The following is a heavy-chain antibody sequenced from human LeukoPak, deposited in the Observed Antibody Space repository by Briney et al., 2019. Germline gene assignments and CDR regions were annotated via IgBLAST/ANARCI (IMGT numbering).Heavy chain of an antibody. CDR3: ARDFTTYCTNGVCSDRNWFDP. Sequence: ASVKVSCKASGYTFTGYYMRWVRQAPGQGLEWMGRISPNSGGTNYAQKFQGRVTMTRDTSISTAYMELSRLRSDDTAVYYCARDFTTYCTNGVCSDRNWFDPWGQGTLVTVSS. V-gene: IGHV1-2*06. J-gene: IGHJ5*02. CDR2: ISPNSGGT. CDR1: GYTFTGYY. D-gene: IGHD2-8*01.